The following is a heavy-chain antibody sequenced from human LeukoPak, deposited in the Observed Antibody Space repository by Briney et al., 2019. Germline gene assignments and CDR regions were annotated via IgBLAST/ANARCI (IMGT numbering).Heavy chain of an antibody. V-gene: IGHV3-23*01. CDR1: GFTFTSYG. Sequence: GGSLRLSCAASGFTFTSYGMSWVRQAPGKGLEWVSAISGSGDSTYYPGSVKGRFTISRENAKNSLYLQMSSLRAEDTAVYYCVRDTGGEYFDYWGRGTLVTVSS. J-gene: IGHJ4*02. CDR2: ISGSGDST. D-gene: IGHD3-10*01. CDR3: VRDTGGEYFDY.